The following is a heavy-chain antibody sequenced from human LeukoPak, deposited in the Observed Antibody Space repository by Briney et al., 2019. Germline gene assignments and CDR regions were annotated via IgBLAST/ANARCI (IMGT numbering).Heavy chain of an antibody. J-gene: IGHJ4*02. Sequence: PSETLSLTCTVSGGSISSYYWSWIRQPAGKGLEWIGYIYYSGSTNYNPSLKSRVTISVDTSKNQFSLKLSSVTAADTAVYYCASRRWGSFDYWGQGTLVTVSS. CDR3: ASRRWGSFDY. CDR2: IYYSGST. CDR1: GGSISSYY. D-gene: IGHD3-16*01. V-gene: IGHV4-59*01.